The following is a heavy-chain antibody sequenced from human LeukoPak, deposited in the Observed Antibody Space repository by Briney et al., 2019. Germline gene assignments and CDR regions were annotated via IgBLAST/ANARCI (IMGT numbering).Heavy chain of an antibody. V-gene: IGHV3-33*01. Sequence: PGGSLRLSCATSGFTFSSYGMHWVRQAPGKGLEWVAVIWYDGSNKYYADSVKGRFTISRDNSKNTLYLQMNSLRAEDTAVYYCARDYSSTWPLYFDYWGQGTLVTVS. CDR3: ARDYSSTWPLYFDY. CDR2: IWYDGSNK. CDR1: GFTFSSYG. D-gene: IGHD6-13*01. J-gene: IGHJ4*02.